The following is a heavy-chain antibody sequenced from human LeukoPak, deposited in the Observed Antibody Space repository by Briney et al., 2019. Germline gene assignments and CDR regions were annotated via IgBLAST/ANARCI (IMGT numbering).Heavy chain of an antibody. CDR3: APLVPYSSSSNWFDP. Sequence: ASVKVSCKVSGYTLTELSMHWVRQAPGKGLEWMGGFDPEDGETIYAQKFQGRVTMTEDTSTDTAYMELSSLRSEDTAVYYCAPLVPYSSSSNWFDPWGQGTLVTVSS. J-gene: IGHJ5*02. D-gene: IGHD6-13*01. V-gene: IGHV1-24*01. CDR1: GYTLTELS. CDR2: FDPEDGET.